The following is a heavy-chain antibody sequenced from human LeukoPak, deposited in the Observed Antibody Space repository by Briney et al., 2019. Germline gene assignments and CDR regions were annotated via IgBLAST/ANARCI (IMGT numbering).Heavy chain of an antibody. CDR2: IYYSGST. CDR1: GGSISSSSYY. Sequence: SETLSLTCTVSGGSISSSSYYWGWIRQPPGKGLEWIGSIYYSGSTYYNPSLKSRVTISVDTSKNQFSLKLSSVTAADSAVYYCARDKRAGYCVNGVCPNWFDPWGQGILVTVSS. J-gene: IGHJ5*02. D-gene: IGHD2-8*01. V-gene: IGHV4-39*07. CDR3: ARDKRAGYCVNGVCPNWFDP.